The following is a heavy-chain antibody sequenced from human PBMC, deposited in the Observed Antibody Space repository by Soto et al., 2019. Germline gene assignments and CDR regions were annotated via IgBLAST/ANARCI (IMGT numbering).Heavy chain of an antibody. V-gene: IGHV6-1*01. CDR2: TYYRSKWFL. Sequence: QSRTDTCGVSGNSISYNGACWNWIRPSPSRGLEWLGRTYYRSKWFLDYAASVQSRMTINPDTSRNQFSLQLNSVTPEDTAVYYCARVHCSGGTCLDGLDVWGQGTTVTVSS. J-gene: IGHJ6*02. CDR1: GNSISYNGAC. D-gene: IGHD2-15*01. CDR3: ARVHCSGGTCLDGLDV.